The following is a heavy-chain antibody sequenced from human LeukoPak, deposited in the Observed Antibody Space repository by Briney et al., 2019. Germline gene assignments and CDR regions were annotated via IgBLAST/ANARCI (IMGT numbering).Heavy chain of an antibody. CDR3: ARGGYSSSWYQNTYYSYGMDV. V-gene: IGHV4-31*03. D-gene: IGHD6-13*01. Sequence: SETLSLTCTVSGGSISSGGYYWSWMRQPPGKGAEWIGYIYYSGSTYYNPSLKSRVTTSVDTSKNQFSPKLSSVTAADTAVYYCARGGYSSSWYQNTYYSYGMDVWGQGTTVTVSS. CDR1: GGSISSGGYY. CDR2: IYYSGST. J-gene: IGHJ6*02.